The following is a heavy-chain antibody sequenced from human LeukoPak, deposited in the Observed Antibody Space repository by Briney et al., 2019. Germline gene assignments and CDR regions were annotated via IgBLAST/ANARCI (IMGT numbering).Heavy chain of an antibody. J-gene: IGHJ6*02. CDR2: INPNSGGT. V-gene: IGHV1-2*02. Sequence: GASVKVSCKASGYTFTSYGISWVRPAPGQGLEWMGWINPNSGGTNYAQKSPGRVTMTRDTSISTAYMELSRLRSDDTAVYYCARDGYCSSTSCRNGMDVWGQGTTVTVSS. D-gene: IGHD2-2*03. CDR1: GYTFTSYG. CDR3: ARDGYCSSTSCRNGMDV.